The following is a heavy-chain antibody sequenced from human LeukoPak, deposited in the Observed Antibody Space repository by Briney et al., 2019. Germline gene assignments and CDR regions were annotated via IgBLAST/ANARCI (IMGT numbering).Heavy chain of an antibody. Sequence: PSETLSLTCTVSGGSISSYYWSWIRQPPGKGLEWIGYIYYSGSTNYNPSLKSRVTISVDTSKNRFSLKLSSVTAADTAVYYCARAPSGWYFLDYWGQGTLVTVSS. CDR1: GGSISSYY. CDR2: IYYSGST. D-gene: IGHD6-19*01. J-gene: IGHJ4*02. V-gene: IGHV4-59*01. CDR3: ARAPSGWYFLDY.